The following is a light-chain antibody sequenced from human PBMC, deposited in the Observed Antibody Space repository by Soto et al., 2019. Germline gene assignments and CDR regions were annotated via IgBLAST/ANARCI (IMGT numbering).Light chain of an antibody. J-gene: IGKJ4*01. Sequence: EIVLTQSPATLSLSPGERGTLSCRASQSSGNSLNWYQQKPGQTPRLLIYGASTRTTGIPGSFSGSGSGTDFTLTISSLEPQDFAVYYCQQRSNWPPLTFGGGTKVEIK. CDR2: GAS. CDR1: QSSGNS. CDR3: QQRSNWPPLT. V-gene: IGKV3-11*01.